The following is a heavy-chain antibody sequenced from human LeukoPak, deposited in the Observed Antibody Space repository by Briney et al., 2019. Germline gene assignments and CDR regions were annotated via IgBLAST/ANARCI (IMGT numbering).Heavy chain of an antibody. D-gene: IGHD6-13*01. V-gene: IGHV5-10-1*01. CDR2: IDPSDSYT. CDR3: ARHPRLYSSSWEYYYYYGMDV. CDR1: GYSFTSCW. Sequence: GESLKISCKGSGYSFTSCWISWVRQMPGKGLEWMGRIDPSDSYTNYSPSFQGHVTISADKSISTAYLQWSSLKASDTAMYYCARHPRLYSSSWEYYYYYGMDVWDKGTTVTVSS. J-gene: IGHJ6*04.